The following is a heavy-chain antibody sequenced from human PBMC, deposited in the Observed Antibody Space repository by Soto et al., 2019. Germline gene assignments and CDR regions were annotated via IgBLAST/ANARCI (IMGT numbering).Heavy chain of an antibody. J-gene: IGHJ6*02. CDR1: GGSVSSGSYY. Sequence: SETLSLTCTVSGGSVSSGSYYWSWIRQPPGKGLEWIGYIYYSGSTNYKPSLKSRVTISVDTSKNQFSLKLSSVTAADTAVYYCARCVLWFGELTINYYGMDVWGQGTTVTVSS. D-gene: IGHD3-10*01. CDR2: IYYSGST. CDR3: ARCVLWFGELTINYYGMDV. V-gene: IGHV4-61*01.